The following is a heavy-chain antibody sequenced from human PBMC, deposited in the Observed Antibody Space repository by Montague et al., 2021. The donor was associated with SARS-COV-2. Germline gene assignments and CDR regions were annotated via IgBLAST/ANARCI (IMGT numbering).Heavy chain of an antibody. CDR1: GDSISSSSYN. Sequence: SGTLSLTCTVSGDSISSSSYNWGWIRQPPGKGLDWIGSVHYSGRPYYNPSLKSRVTIYVDTSKNQLSLKLSSVTAADTAVYYCTRHVHMTWPEPSPGFDYWGQGTLVTVSS. CDR3: TRHVHMTWPEPSPGFDY. CDR2: VHYSGRP. V-gene: IGHV4-39*01. D-gene: IGHD1-1*01. J-gene: IGHJ4*02.